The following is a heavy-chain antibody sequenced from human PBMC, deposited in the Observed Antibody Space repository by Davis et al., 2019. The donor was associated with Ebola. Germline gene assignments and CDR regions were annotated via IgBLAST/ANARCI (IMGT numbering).Heavy chain of an antibody. CDR1: GFAFGDFA. V-gene: IGHV3-49*04. Sequence: GESLKISCTASGFAFGDFAMNWVRQAPGKGLEWVGFIRSKGYGGKTEYAASVKGRFTISRDDSKGIAYLQMNSLKTEDTAVYYCTRDLKQPRPSYYYGMDVWGQGTTVTVSS. CDR2: IRSKGYGGKT. J-gene: IGHJ6*02. D-gene: IGHD6-6*01. CDR3: TRDLKQPRPSYYYGMDV.